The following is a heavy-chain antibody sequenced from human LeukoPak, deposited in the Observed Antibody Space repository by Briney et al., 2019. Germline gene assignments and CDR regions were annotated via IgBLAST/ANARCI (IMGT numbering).Heavy chain of an antibody. CDR3: ARFIYSTPCFDY. CDR1: GGSISSYY. J-gene: IGHJ4*02. Sequence: PSETLSLTCTVSGGSISSYYWSWLRQPPGKGLEWIGNIYTSGSTNYNPSLRSRVTMSVDTSKNQISLKLSSVTAADTAVYYCARFIYSTPCFDYWGQGTLVTVSS. V-gene: IGHV4-4*09. CDR2: IYTSGST. D-gene: IGHD6-13*01.